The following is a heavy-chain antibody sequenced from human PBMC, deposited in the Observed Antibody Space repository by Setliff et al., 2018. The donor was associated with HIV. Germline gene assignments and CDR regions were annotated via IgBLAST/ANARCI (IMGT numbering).Heavy chain of an antibody. Sequence: SETLSLTCAVSGYSISSGYYWGWIRQPPGKGLEWIGSVYNSGITFKNPSLKSRVSISVDRSGDQFSLRLTSVTAADTAVYYCATCRHRPSNWFDPWGQGTVVTVSS. V-gene: IGHV4-38-2*01. CDR1: GYSISSGYY. J-gene: IGHJ5*02. CDR3: ATCRHRPSNWFDP. CDR2: VYNSGIT.